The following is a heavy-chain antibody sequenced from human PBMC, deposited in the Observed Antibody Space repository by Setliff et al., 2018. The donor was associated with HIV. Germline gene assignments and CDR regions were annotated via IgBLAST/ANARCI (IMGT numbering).Heavy chain of an antibody. D-gene: IGHD7-27*01. CDR1: GYTFSSYA. V-gene: IGHV1-18*01. CDR3: ARAATPNWGYHYYYYMDV. Sequence: ASVKVSCKASGYTFSSYAITWVRQAPGQGLEWMGSINLYKDDTHYAQKLQGRVTMTTDTSTSTAYMELRSLRSDDTAVYYCARAATPNWGYHYYYYMDVWGKGTTVTVSS. J-gene: IGHJ6*03. CDR2: INLYKDDT.